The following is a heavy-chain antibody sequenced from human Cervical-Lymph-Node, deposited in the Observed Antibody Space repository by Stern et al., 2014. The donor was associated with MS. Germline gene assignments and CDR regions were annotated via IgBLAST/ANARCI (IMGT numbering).Heavy chain of an antibody. V-gene: IGHV3-48*01. Sequence: QLVESGGGLAQPGGSLRLSCAASGFTFGDYNMNWVRQAPGMGLEWIAYIGRSGNSIYYVGSLKGRFTISRDGAKSSLYLQMTSLRVEDTAVYFCARGTAVVMPALDSWGQGTLVTVSS. J-gene: IGHJ4*02. CDR1: GFTFGDYN. D-gene: IGHD2-21*02. CDR3: ARGTAVVMPALDS. CDR2: IGRSGNSI.